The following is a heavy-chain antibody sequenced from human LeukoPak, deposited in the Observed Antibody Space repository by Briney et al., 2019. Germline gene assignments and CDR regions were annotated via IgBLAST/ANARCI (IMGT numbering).Heavy chain of an antibody. CDR1: GGSISSGSYY. CDR3: ARGRYGLRLDY. J-gene: IGHJ4*02. D-gene: IGHD5-18*01. Sequence: SETLSLTCTVSGGSISSGSYYWSWIRQPAGKGLEWIGRIYTSGSTNYNPSLKSRVTISVDTSKNQFSLKLSSVTAADTAVYYCARGRYGLRLDYWGQGTLVTVSS. CDR2: IYTSGST. V-gene: IGHV4-61*02.